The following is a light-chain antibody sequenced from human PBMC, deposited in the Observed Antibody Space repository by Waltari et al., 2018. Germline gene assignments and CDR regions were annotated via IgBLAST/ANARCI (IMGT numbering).Light chain of an antibody. V-gene: IGLV4-69*01. J-gene: IGLJ2*01. CDR3: QTWDTNIVV. Sequence: QLLVTQSPSVSASLGASVKLTCTLSSGHTSYAMSWHQHQSEKGPRFLMSVNSDGEHTNGDGIPDRFSGSSSGAERYLTIYSLQSEDEADYYCQTWDTNIVVFGGGTKVTVL. CDR1: SGHTSYA. CDR2: VNSDGEH.